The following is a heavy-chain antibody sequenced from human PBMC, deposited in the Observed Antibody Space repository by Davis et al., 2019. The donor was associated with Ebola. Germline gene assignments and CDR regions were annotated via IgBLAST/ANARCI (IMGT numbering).Heavy chain of an antibody. J-gene: IGHJ6*02. CDR1: GYTFTGYY. Sequence: ASVKVSCKASGYTFTGYYMHWVRQAPGQGLEWMGWINPNSGGTNYAQKFQGRVTMTRNTSISTAYMELRSLRSEDTALYYCAIRNTAYYFGMDVWGLGTRVTVSS. D-gene: IGHD2/OR15-2a*01. CDR3: AIRNTAYYFGMDV. CDR2: INPNSGGT. V-gene: IGHV1-2*02.